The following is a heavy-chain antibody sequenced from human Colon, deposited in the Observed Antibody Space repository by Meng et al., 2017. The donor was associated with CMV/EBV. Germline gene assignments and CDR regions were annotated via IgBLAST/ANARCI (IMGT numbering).Heavy chain of an antibody. J-gene: IGHJ4*02. CDR3: ARDLVGATGDF. D-gene: IGHD2-15*01. CDR1: GFNFSGNY. Sequence: GESLKISCTASGFNFSGNYMTWVRQAPGKGLEWLSYISHSGTVLYYGGSVEGRFTVSRDNAKNTVYLQMNSLRVEDTAVYYCARDLVGATGDFWGQGTLVTVSS. CDR2: ISHSGTVL. V-gene: IGHV3-11*04.